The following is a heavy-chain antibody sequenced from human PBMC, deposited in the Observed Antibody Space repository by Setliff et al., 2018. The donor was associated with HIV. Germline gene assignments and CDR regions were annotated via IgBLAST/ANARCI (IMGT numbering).Heavy chain of an antibody. CDR1: GGTFSSYA. J-gene: IGHJ4*02. V-gene: IGHV1-69*13. Sequence: SVKVSCKASGGTFSSYAISWVRQAPGQGLEWMGGIIPIFSTSNYAQRFQGRVTITADESTSTAYMELYNLRSEDTAMYYCTRGRGIIGALVYWGQGTLVTVSS. D-gene: IGHD2-21*01. CDR2: IIPIFSTS. CDR3: TRGRGIIGALVY.